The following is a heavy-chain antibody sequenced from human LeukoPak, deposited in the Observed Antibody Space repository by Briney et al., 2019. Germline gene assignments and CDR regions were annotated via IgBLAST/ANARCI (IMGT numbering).Heavy chain of an antibody. J-gene: IGHJ4*02. D-gene: IGHD6-19*01. V-gene: IGHV4-61*02. CDR2: IYTSGST. CDR1: GDSTSRGSYY. CDR3: ARHPFEGIGSGWSWGLFDY. Sequence: SETLSLTCTVSGDSTSRGSYYWSWVRQPAGKGLEWIGRIYTSGSTEYNPSLKSRVTISVDTSKNQFSLKLSSVTAADTAVYYCARHPFEGIGSGWSWGLFDYWGQGTLVTVSS.